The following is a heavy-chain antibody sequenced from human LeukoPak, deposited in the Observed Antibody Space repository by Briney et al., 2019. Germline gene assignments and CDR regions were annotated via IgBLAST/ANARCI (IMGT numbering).Heavy chain of an antibody. V-gene: IGHV3-7*01. CDR1: GFTFSRYW. J-gene: IGHJ4*02. D-gene: IGHD3-10*01. CDR3: ARAGALWFGELYHY. CDR2: IKQDGSEK. Sequence: GGSLRLSCAASGFTFSRYWMSWVRQAPGKGLEWVANIKQDGSEKYYVDSVKGRFTISRDKAKNSLYLQMNSLRAEDTAVYYCARAGALWFGELYHYWGQGTLVTVSS.